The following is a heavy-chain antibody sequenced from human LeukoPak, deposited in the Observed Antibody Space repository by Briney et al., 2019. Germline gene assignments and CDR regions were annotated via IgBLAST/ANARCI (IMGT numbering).Heavy chain of an antibody. D-gene: IGHD5-12*01. CDR1: GGSISSSYYY. Sequence: SETLSLTCTVSGGSISSSYYYWGWIRQPPGRGPEWIGRIYYSGSTNYNPSLKNQITITVDTSKNQFSLKLSSVTAADTAVYYCARHGLVTTINCYFDYWGQGTLVTVSS. CDR2: IYYSGST. CDR3: ARHGLVTTINCYFDY. V-gene: IGHV4-39*01. J-gene: IGHJ4*02.